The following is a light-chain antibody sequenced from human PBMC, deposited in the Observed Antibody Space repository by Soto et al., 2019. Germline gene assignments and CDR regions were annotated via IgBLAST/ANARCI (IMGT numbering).Light chain of an antibody. J-gene: IGLJ1*01. Sequence: QSAVTQPPSASGTPGQRVTISCSGSSPNIGGNYVYWYQHLPGTAPRLLIYNNNQRPSGVPDRFSGSKSGPSASLAINGLRSEDEADYYCAAWDNSFSGSLVFGTGTKVTVL. CDR3: AAWDNSFSGSLV. V-gene: IGLV1-47*02. CDR2: NNN. CDR1: SPNIGGNY.